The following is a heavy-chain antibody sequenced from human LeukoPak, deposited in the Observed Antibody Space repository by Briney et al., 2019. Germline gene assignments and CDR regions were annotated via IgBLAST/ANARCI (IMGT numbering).Heavy chain of an antibody. D-gene: IGHD2-21*02. CDR2: IYPGDSDT. V-gene: IGHV5-51*01. Sequence: GASLQISCKGSGYSFTSYWIGWVRQMPGKGLEWMGIIYPGDSDTRYSPSFQGQVTISADKSISTAYLQWSSLKASDTAMYYCARHTEGVVVTAAAFDIWGQGTMVTVSS. J-gene: IGHJ3*02. CDR3: ARHTEGVVVTAAAFDI. CDR1: GYSFTSYW.